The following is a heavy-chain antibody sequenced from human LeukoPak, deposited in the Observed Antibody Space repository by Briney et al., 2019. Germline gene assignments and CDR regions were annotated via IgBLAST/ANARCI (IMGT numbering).Heavy chain of an antibody. CDR1: GGSISTYY. D-gene: IGHD3-16*01. J-gene: IGHJ3*02. V-gene: IGHV4-59*01. Sequence: SETLSLTCTVSGGSISTYYWIWIRQPPGKGLEWIGHIYYTGSTNYNPSLKSRVTISVDTSKNQFSLKLNSVTAADTAMYYCARGVGGSAMWKKAVDIGGPGKMVPV. CDR2: IYYTGST. CDR3: ARGVGGSAMWKKAVDI.